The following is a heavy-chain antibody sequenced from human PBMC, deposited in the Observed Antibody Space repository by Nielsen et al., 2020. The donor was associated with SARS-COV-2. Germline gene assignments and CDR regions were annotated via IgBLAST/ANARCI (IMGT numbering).Heavy chain of an antibody. CDR2: ISGSGTST. CDR3: AKAPLFRYCSGGSCFFADY. CDR1: GFTLSSYA. Sequence: GGSLRLSCAASGFTLSSYAMNWVRQAPGKGLEWVSVISGSGTSTYYADSVKGRFTISRDTSKNTLYLQMNSLRAEDTAVYYCAKAPLFRYCSGGSCFFADYWGQGTLVTVSS. J-gene: IGHJ4*02. V-gene: IGHV3-23*01. D-gene: IGHD2-15*01.